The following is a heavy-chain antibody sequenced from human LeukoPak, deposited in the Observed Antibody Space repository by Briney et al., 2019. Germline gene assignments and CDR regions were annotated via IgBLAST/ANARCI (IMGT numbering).Heavy chain of an antibody. J-gene: IGHJ6*03. CDR2: INHSGST. Sequence: SETLSLTCAVYGGSFSGYYWSWIRQPPGKGLEWIGEINHSGSTNYNPSLKSRVTISVDTYKNQFSLKLSSVTAADTAVYYCARAVATTLYYYYYYMDVWGKGTTVTVSS. CDR3: ARAVATTLYYYYYYMDV. D-gene: IGHD5-24*01. CDR1: GGSFSGYY. V-gene: IGHV4-34*01.